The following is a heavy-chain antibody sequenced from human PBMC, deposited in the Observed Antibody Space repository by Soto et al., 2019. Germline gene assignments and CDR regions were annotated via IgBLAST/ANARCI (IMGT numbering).Heavy chain of an antibody. CDR2: ISGSGGST. D-gene: IGHD2-15*01. CDR3: AKGRYCSGGSCSYFEY. V-gene: IGHV3-23*01. Sequence: EVQLLESGGGLVQPVGSLGLSCAASGFTFSSYAMIWVRQAPGKGLEWVSAISGSGGSTYYADSVKGRFTISRDTSKNTLYLHMNSLRAEDTALYYCAKGRYCSGGSCSYFEYWGQGTLVTVSS. CDR1: GFTFSSYA. J-gene: IGHJ4*02.